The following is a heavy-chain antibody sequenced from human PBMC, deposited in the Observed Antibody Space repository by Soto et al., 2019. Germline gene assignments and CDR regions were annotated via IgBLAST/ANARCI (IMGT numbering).Heavy chain of an antibody. CDR3: ARDQPGYSYCYGLGY. J-gene: IGHJ4*02. CDR1: GFTFSSYS. D-gene: IGHD5-18*01. V-gene: IGHV3-21*01. Sequence: EVQLVESGGGLVKPGGSLRLSCAASGFTFSSYSMNWVRQAPGKGLEWVSSISSSSSYIYYADSVKGRFTISRDNAKNSLYLQMNSLRAEYTAVYYCARDQPGYSYCYGLGYWGQGTLVTVSS. CDR2: ISSSSSYI.